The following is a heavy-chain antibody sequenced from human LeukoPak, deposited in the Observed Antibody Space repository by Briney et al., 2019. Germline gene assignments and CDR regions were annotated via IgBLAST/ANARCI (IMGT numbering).Heavy chain of an antibody. Sequence: SETLSLTCAVSGYSISSGYFWAWIRQPPGKGLEWIGRISHSGSTYSKSSLKSRVIISVDTSNNQFSLNLTSVTAADTATYYCARDGYYYDGSFQYWGQGIRVAVSS. V-gene: IGHV4-38-2*02. J-gene: IGHJ4*02. CDR3: ARDGYYYDGSFQY. CDR2: ISHSGST. D-gene: IGHD3-22*01. CDR1: GYSISSGYF.